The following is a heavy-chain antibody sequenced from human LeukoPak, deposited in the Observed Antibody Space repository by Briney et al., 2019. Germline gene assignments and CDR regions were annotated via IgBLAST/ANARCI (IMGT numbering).Heavy chain of an antibody. J-gene: IGHJ4*02. Sequence: SETLSLTCTVSGASISSYYWSWIRQPPGKGLEWLGFIYTSGSTNYNPSLKSRVTISVDTSKNQFTSKNQFSLKLTSVTAANTAVYYRARHYSGSYSPFDYWGQGTLVTVSS. D-gene: IGHD1-26*01. V-gene: IGHV4-4*09. CDR1: GASISSYY. CDR2: IYTSGST. CDR3: ARHYSGSYSPFDY.